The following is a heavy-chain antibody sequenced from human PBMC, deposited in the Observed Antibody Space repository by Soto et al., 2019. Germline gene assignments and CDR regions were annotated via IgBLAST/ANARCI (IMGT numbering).Heavy chain of an antibody. CDR2: ISPNSGGT. Sequence: QVWLVQSGAELKKPGASVNVSCKASGYTFTDYYIHWVRQAPGQGLEWMGWISPNSGGTNYAQKFQGRVTMTRDTSITTAFMELSSLKSDDTAVYYCARGPILGGTNDWFDPWGQGTLVTVSS. D-gene: IGHD1-7*01. J-gene: IGHJ5*02. V-gene: IGHV1-2*02. CDR3: ARGPILGGTNDWFDP. CDR1: GYTFTDYY.